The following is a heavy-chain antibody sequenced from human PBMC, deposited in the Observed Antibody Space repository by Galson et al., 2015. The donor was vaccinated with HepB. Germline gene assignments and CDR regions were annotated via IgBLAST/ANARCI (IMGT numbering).Heavy chain of an antibody. D-gene: IGHD1-14*01. Sequence: SLRLSCAASGFTFSSYAMSWVRQAPGKGLEWVSAISGSGGSTYYADSVKGRFTISRDNSKNTLYLQMNSLRAEDTAVYYCAEVFGISWPLDYWGQGTLVTVSS. CDR1: GFTFSSYA. V-gene: IGHV3-23*01. CDR3: AEVFGISWPLDY. J-gene: IGHJ4*02. CDR2: ISGSGGST.